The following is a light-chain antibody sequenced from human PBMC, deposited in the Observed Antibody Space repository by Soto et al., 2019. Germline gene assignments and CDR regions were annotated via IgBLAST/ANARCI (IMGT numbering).Light chain of an antibody. CDR1: QSVGRNY. CDR2: GAS. V-gene: IGKV3-20*01. Sequence: EIVLTQSPGTLSLSPGERATLSCRSSQSVGRNYLAWYQQKPGQAPRLLIYGASSRATGIPDRFSGSGSGTDFTLTFSRLEPEDFAVYYCQQYASSPLTFGGGPRVEI. J-gene: IGKJ4*01. CDR3: QQYASSPLT.